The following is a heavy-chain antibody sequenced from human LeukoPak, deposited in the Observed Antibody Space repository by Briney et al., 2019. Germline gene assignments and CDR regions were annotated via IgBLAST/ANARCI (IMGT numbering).Heavy chain of an antibody. CDR2: IWYDDTRK. J-gene: IGHJ4*02. V-gene: IGHV3-33*01. CDR3: ARVASGGSGLIYYYDY. D-gene: IGHD3-10*01. Sequence: PGGSLRLSCAASGFTFTNYGMHWVRQAPGKGLEWVAVIWYDDTRKYYTDSVRGRFTVSRDDFKNILYPQMNSLRADDTAVYYCARVASGGSGLIYYYDYWGQGILVSVAS. CDR1: GFTFTNYG.